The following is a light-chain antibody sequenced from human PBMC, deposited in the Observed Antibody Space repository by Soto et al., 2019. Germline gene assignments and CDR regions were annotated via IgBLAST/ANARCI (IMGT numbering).Light chain of an antibody. J-gene: IGLJ1*01. CDR3: SLYIRGSTYV. V-gene: IGLV2-18*01. Sequence: QSALTQPTFVSGSPGQSVTISCTGTSSDVGSYNRISWYQQPPGTAPNLIMFEVSNRPSGVPDRFSGSKSGSSASLTISGLQAEDEADYYCSLYIRGSTYVFGTGTKLTVL. CDR2: EVS. CDR1: SSDVGSYNR.